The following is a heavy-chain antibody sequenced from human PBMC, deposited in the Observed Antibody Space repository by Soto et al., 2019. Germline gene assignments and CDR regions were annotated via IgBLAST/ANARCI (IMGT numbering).Heavy chain of an antibody. Sequence: ASVKVYCKASGYTFTSYGISWVRQAPGQGLEWMGWISAYNGNTNYAQKLQGRVTMTTDTSTSTAYMELRSLRSDDTAVYYCAREMVRIFGVVITQPYYYYYGMDVWGQGTTVTVSS. CDR3: AREMVRIFGVVITQPYYYYYGMDV. CDR2: ISAYNGNT. V-gene: IGHV1-18*04. CDR1: GYTFTSYG. D-gene: IGHD3-3*01. J-gene: IGHJ6*02.